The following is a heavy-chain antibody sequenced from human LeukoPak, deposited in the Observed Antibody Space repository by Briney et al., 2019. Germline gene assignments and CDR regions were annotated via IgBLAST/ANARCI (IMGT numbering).Heavy chain of an antibody. CDR3: VMVRGIGWFDP. Sequence: ASVKVSCKASGYTFTGYYMHWVRQAPGQGLEWMGIINPSGGSTSYAQKFQGRVTMTRDMSTSTVYMELSSLRSEDTAVYYCVMVRGIGWFDPWGQGTLVTVSS. D-gene: IGHD3-10*01. CDR2: INPSGGST. CDR1: GYTFTGYY. J-gene: IGHJ5*02. V-gene: IGHV1-46*03.